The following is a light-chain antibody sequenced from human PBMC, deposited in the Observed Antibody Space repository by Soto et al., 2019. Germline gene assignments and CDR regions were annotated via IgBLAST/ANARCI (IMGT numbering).Light chain of an antibody. CDR3: QQYGSSPLT. CDR2: GAS. V-gene: IGKV3-20*01. Sequence: QSVTSNYLAWYQQKPGQAPRLLIYGASSRATGIPDRFSGSGSGTDFTLTISRLEPEDFAVYYCQQYGSSPLTFGGGTKVDIK. CDR1: QSVTSNY. J-gene: IGKJ4*01.